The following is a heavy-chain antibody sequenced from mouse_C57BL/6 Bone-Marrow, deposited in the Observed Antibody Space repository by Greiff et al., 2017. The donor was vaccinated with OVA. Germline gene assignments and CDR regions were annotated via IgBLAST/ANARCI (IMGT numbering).Heavy chain of an antibody. CDR3: ARGYDGYPFAY. J-gene: IGHJ3*01. CDR1: GISITTGNYR. D-gene: IGHD2-3*01. Sequence: EVKLQESGPGLVKPSQTVFLTCTVTGISITTGNYRWSWIRPFPGNKLEWIGYIYYSGTITYNPSLTSRTTITRDTPKNQFFLEMNSLTAEDTATYYCARGYDGYPFAYWGQGTLVTVSA. V-gene: IGHV3-5*01. CDR2: IYYSGTI.